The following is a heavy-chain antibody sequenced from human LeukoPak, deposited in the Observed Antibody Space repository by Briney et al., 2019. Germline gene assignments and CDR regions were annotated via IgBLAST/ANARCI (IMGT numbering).Heavy chain of an antibody. CDR3: ARDTKTPNYYGSGSYFTYYYYGMDV. V-gene: IGHV3-66*01. CDR2: IYSGGST. Sequence: GGSLRLSCVVSGFTVNSNYMSWVRQAPGKGLEWVSVIYSGGSTYYADSVKGRFTISRDNSKNTLYLQMNSLRAEDTAVYYCARDTKTPNYYGSGSYFTYYYYGMDVWGQGTTVTVSS. J-gene: IGHJ6*02. CDR1: GFTVNSNY. D-gene: IGHD3-10*01.